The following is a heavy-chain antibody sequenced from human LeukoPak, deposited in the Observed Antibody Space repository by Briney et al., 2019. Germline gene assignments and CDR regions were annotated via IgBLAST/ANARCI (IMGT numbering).Heavy chain of an antibody. V-gene: IGHV4-59*01. CDR1: GLYIGSYY. D-gene: IGHD6-19*01. Sequence: KPSETLSLTCTVSGLYIGSYYWNWLPQPPGKGLEWIGYMYYSGSTNYNPSLKSRVTISVDTSKNQFSLKLSSVTAADTAVYYCARSEWLVSSLDYWGQGTLVTVSS. CDR3: ARSEWLVSSLDY. CDR2: MYYSGST. J-gene: IGHJ4*02.